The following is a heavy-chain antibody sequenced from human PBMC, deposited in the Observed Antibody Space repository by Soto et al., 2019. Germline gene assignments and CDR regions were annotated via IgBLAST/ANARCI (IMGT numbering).Heavy chain of an antibody. V-gene: IGHV3-30*03. Sequence: QVQLVESGGGVVQPGRALRLSCAASGFSFNTSGMHWVRQAPGKGLEWVAVIAFDGSQEFYGDSVRGRITISRDNSKNTLFLQMKSLTPEDTAVYYCATKVRVTNYLYYGMDVWGQGTTVTVSS. CDR1: GFSFNTSG. CDR2: IAFDGSQE. CDR3: ATKVRVTNYLYYGMDV. J-gene: IGHJ6*02. D-gene: IGHD2-21*02.